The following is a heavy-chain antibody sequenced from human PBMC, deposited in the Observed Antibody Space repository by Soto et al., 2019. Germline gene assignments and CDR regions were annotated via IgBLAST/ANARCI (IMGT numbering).Heavy chain of an antibody. J-gene: IGHJ4*02. CDR2: INRSGNT. D-gene: IGHD1-26*01. V-gene: IGHV4-34*02. CDR1: GGSFSDYY. CDR3: ASGPYSRGVGATNPSY. Sequence: QVQLQQWGAGLLKPSETLSLTCAVYGGSFSDYYWTWIRQSPGKGLEWIGEINRSGNTNYIPSLKSRVTISADTYKNQFSLKLTSVTAADTALYYCASGPYSRGVGATNPSYWGQGTLVTVSS.